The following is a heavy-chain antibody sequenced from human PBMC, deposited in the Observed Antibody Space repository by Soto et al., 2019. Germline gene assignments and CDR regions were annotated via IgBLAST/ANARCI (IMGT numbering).Heavy chain of an antibody. J-gene: IGHJ4*02. CDR3: ARGRYSSSWFSFDF. V-gene: IGHV4-34*01. D-gene: IGHD6-13*01. Sequence: PTETLSLSCAVYGGSFSGYYWSWIRQPPGKGLEWIGEINHSGSTNYNPSLKSRVTISVDTSKNQFSLKLSSVTAADTAVYYCARGRYSSSWFSFDFWGQGTLVTVSS. CDR1: GGSFSGYY. CDR2: INHSGST.